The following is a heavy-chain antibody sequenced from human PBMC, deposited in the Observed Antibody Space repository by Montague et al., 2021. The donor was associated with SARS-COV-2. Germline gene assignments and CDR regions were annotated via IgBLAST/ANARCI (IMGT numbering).Heavy chain of an antibody. CDR1: GFTFSSYA. V-gene: IGHV3-23*01. CDR3: ARDRQLVDADAFDI. D-gene: IGHD6-13*01. Sequence: SLRLSCAASGFTFSSYAMRWVCQAPGKGLEWVSTICFSDCNKYYADSVKGRFTISRDKSKNTLYLQMNSLRAEDTAVYYCARDRQLVDADAFDIWGQGTMVTVSS. J-gene: IGHJ3*02. CDR2: ICFSDCNK.